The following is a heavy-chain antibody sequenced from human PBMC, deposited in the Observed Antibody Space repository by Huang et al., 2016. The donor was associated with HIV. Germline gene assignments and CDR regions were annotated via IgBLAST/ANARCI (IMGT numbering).Heavy chain of an antibody. J-gene: IGHJ3*02. Sequence: QVTLRESGPALVKPTQTLPLTCTFSGFSPSTSGMCVSWIRQPPGKALACLALIDWDDDKYYSTSRKTRLNISKDTSKNQVVLIMTNMDPVDTATYYCARSIYSIAAYNRAFDIWGQGTMVSVSS. D-gene: IGHD6-6*01. CDR2: IDWDDDK. V-gene: IGHV2-70*01. CDR3: ARSIYSIAAYNRAFDI. CDR1: GFSPSTSGMC.